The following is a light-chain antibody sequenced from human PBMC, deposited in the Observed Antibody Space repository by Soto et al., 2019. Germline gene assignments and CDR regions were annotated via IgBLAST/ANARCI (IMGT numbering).Light chain of an antibody. V-gene: IGLV3-21*01. J-gene: IGLJ2*01. CDR2: YDS. CDR1: NVGSRS. Sequence: SYELTQPPSVSVAPGETARISCGGNNVGSRSVHWYPQKPGQAPFLVIYYDSDRPSRIPERFSGSNSGNTATLIISRVEAGDEADYYCQVWEATGDQVVFGGGTKLTVL. CDR3: QVWEATGDQVV.